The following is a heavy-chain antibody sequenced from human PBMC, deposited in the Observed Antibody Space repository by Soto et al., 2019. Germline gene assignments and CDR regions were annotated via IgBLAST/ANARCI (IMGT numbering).Heavy chain of an antibody. J-gene: IGHJ4*02. Sequence: EVQLVESGGGLVQPGGSLRLSCTASGFTFNSYWMSWVRQAPGKGLEWVANIKEDGSETYYVDSVKGRFTISRDNAKNSLYLKMHSLRAEDTAVYYCARRGDDFDSWGQGTLVTVSS. CDR1: GFTFNSYW. CDR2: IKEDGSET. V-gene: IGHV3-7*01. D-gene: IGHD4-17*01. CDR3: ARRGDDFDS.